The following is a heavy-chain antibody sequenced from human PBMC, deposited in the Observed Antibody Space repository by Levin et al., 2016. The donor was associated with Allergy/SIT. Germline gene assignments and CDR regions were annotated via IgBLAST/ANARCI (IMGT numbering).Heavy chain of an antibody. CDR3: ARELTSDYYDSSGYPESPFY. D-gene: IGHD3-22*01. CDR2: IYPGDSDT. Sequence: KVSCKGSGYSFTSYWIGWVRQMPGKGLEWMGIIYPGDSDTRYSPSFQGQVTISADKSISTAYLQWSSLKASDTAMYYCARELTSDYYDSSGYPESPFYWGQGTLVTVSS. J-gene: IGHJ4*02. CDR1: GYSFTSYW. V-gene: IGHV5-51*01.